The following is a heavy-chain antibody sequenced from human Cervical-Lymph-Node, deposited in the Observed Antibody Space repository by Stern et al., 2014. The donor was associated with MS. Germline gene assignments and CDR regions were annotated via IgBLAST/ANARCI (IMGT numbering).Heavy chain of an antibody. CDR3: ATRRGCSGGSCSSRSLDY. CDR2: INPKSGVT. CDR1: GYTFTAYN. Sequence: VQLVESGADVKTPGASVKVSCKASGYTFTAYNMHWLRQAPGQALEWLGRINPKSGVTNYAQKFQDRVTMTRDTSISTVYMELSRLRSNDTAMYYCATRRGCSGGSCSSRSLDYWGQGTLVTVSS. J-gene: IGHJ4*02. D-gene: IGHD2-15*01. V-gene: IGHV1-2*06.